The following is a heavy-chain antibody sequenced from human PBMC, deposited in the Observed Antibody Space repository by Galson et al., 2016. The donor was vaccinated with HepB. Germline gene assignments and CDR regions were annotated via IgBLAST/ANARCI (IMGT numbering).Heavy chain of an antibody. V-gene: IGHV1-18*01. D-gene: IGHD1-1*01. J-gene: IGHJ4*02. Sequence: SVKVSCKASGYIFTRNGISWVRQAPGQGLEWLGWISTNSGSTNYAQKVRDRITMTTDTSTRTVYMELRSLTSDDTAVYYCARDANWNLDYWGQGTLVTVS. CDR1: GYIFTRNG. CDR3: ARDANWNLDY. CDR2: ISTNSGST.